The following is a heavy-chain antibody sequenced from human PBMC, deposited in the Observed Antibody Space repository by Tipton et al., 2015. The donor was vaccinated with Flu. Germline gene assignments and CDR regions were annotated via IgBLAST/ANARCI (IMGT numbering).Heavy chain of an antibody. J-gene: IGHJ4*02. V-gene: IGHV3-30*18. CDR2: ISYDGSDE. CDR3: AKGILEYCVSSSCYFPSDF. CDR1: GFTFTNSD. D-gene: IGHD2-2*01. Sequence: SLRLSCAASGFTFTNSDMHWVRQAPGKGLEWVALISYDGSDEYYADSVRGRFTISRDNSKNMLYLQMSSLRPEDMAVYYCAKGILEYCVSSSCYFPSDFWGQGTLVTVSS.